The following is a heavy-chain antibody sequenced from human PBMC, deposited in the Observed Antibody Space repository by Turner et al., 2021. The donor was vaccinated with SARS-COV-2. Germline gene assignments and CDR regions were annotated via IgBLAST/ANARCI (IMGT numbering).Heavy chain of an antibody. CDR3: ARLVRRAEYYFDY. Sequence: QLQLQESGPGLVKPSETLSLPCTVSGCSISSRSYYWGWIRQPPGKGLEWIGSIYYSGSTYYNPSLKSRVTISVDTSKNQFSLKLSSVTAADTAVYYCARLVRRAEYYFDYWGQGTLVTVSS. V-gene: IGHV4-39*01. J-gene: IGHJ4*02. CDR2: IYYSGST. CDR1: GCSISSRSYY. D-gene: IGHD3-10*01.